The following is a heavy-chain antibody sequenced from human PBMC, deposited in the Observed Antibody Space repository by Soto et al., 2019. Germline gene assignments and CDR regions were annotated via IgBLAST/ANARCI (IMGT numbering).Heavy chain of an antibody. V-gene: IGHV3-53*01. CDR3: ASLRIAARPFDY. J-gene: IGHJ4*02. Sequence: GGSLRLSCAASGFTVSSNYMSWVRQAPGKGLEWVSVIYSGGSTYYADSVKGRFTISRDNSKNTLYLQMNSLRAEDTAVYYCASLRIAARPFDYWGQGTLVTASS. D-gene: IGHD6-6*01. CDR2: IYSGGST. CDR1: GFTVSSNY.